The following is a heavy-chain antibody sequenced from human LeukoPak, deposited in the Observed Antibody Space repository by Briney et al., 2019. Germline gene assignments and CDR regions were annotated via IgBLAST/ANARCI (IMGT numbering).Heavy chain of an antibody. Sequence: ETLSLTCTVSGGSISSSTFYWGWIRQPPGKGLEWIGSLYYSGSTYYNPSLKSRVTISVDTSKNQFSLKLNSVTAADTAVYYCARVEYSSSLSAFDIWGQGTMVTVSS. CDR1: GGSISSSTFY. CDR3: ARVEYSSSLSAFDI. J-gene: IGHJ3*02. D-gene: IGHD6-6*01. CDR2: LYYSGST. V-gene: IGHV4-39*07.